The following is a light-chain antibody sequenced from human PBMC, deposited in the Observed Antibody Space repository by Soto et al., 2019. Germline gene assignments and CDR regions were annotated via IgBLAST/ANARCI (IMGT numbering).Light chain of an antibody. Sequence: IQMTQSPSTLSASVGDRVTITCRASQGISSFLAWYQQKPGKAPRFLIYDASSLERGVPSRFGGSGSGTEFTLTINSLQPEDVATYYCQNYNSSPCTFGQGTKLEIK. CDR1: QGISSF. J-gene: IGKJ2*02. V-gene: IGKV1-5*01. CDR2: DAS. CDR3: QNYNSSPCT.